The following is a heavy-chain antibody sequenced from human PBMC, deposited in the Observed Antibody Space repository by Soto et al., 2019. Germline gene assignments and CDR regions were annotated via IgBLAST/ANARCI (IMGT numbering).Heavy chain of an antibody. V-gene: IGHV4-4*02. CDR1: GGSISISNW. Sequence: PSETLSLTCAVSGGSISISNWWSWVRQPPGKGLEWIGEIYHSGSTNYNPSLKSRVTISVDKSKNQFSLKLSSVTAADTAVYYCARKSSSSSWFDPWGQGTLVTVSS. CDR2: IYHSGST. J-gene: IGHJ5*02. D-gene: IGHD6-6*01. CDR3: ARKSSSSSWFDP.